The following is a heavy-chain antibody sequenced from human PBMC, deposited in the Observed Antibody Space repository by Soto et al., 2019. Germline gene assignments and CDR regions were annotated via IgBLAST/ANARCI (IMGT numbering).Heavy chain of an antibody. D-gene: IGHD1-26*01. Sequence: QVQLVEFGGGVVQPGRSLRLSCAASGFTFSRYAMHWIRQAPGKGLEWVTVISNDGGKNYYADSVKGRFTVSRDNSKNTLYLEMNSLRAEDTAVYYCARGNSALLWSFDLWARGTLVAVSS. CDR2: ISNDGGKN. V-gene: IGHV3-30-3*01. J-gene: IGHJ2*01. CDR3: ARGNSALLWSFDL. CDR1: GFTFSRYA.